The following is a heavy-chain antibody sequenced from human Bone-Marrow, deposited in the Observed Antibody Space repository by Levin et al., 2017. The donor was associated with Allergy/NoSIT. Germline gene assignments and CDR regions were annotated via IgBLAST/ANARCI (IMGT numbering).Heavy chain of an antibody. J-gene: IGHJ4*02. CDR3: ARRYCSSTSCYSWGRRYFDY. CDR2: ISGSGGST. D-gene: IGHD2-2*01. CDR1: GFTFSSYA. V-gene: IGHV3-23*01. Sequence: GESLKISCAASGFTFSSYAMSWVRQAPGKGLEWVSAISGSGGSTYYADSVKGRFTISRDNSKNTLYLQMNSLRAEDTAVYYCARRYCSSTSCYSWGRRYFDYWGQGTLVTVSS.